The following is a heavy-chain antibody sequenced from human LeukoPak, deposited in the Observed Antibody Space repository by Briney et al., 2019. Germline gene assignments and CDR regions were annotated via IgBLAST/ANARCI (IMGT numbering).Heavy chain of an antibody. Sequence: SVKVSCKASGGTFSSYAISWVRQAPGQGLEWMGRIIPILGIANYAQKFQGRVTITADKSTSTAYMELSSLRSEDTAVYYCATNYGGNSDSFDYWGQGTLVTVSS. CDR2: IIPILGIA. CDR3: ATNYGGNSDSFDY. V-gene: IGHV1-69*04. CDR1: GGTFSSYA. D-gene: IGHD4-23*01. J-gene: IGHJ4*02.